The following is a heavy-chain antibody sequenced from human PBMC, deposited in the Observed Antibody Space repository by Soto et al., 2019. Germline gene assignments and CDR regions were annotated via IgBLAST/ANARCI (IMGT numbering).Heavy chain of an antibody. CDR2: IWYEGSNK. Sequence: QVQLVESGGGVVQPGRSLRLSCAASGFTFSSYGMHWVRQAPGKGMEWVAVIWYEGSNKYYADSVKGRFTISRDNSKNTLYLQMNSLIAEDTAVYYCARVRGGGSDYVGSDYWGQGTLVTVSS. D-gene: IGHD1-26*01. CDR3: ARVRGGGSDYVGSDY. V-gene: IGHV3-33*01. J-gene: IGHJ4*02. CDR1: GFTFSSYG.